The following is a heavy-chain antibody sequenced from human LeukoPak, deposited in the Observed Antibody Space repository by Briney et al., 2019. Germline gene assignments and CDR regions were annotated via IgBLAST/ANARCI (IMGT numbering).Heavy chain of an antibody. J-gene: IGHJ6*02. D-gene: IGHD3-9*01. CDR1: GFTFSSYW. CDR2: IKQDGSEK. Sequence: GSLRLSCAASGFTFSSYWMSWVRQAPGEGLEWVANIKQDGSEKYYVDSVKGRFTISRDNSKNTLYLQMNSLRAEDTAVYYCARDTAIYDIGYGMDVWGQGTTVTVSS. V-gene: IGHV3-7*01. CDR3: ARDTAIYDIGYGMDV.